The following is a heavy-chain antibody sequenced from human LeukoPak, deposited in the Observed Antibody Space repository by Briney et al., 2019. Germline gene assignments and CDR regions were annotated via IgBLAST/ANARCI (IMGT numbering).Heavy chain of an antibody. V-gene: IGHV4-39*07. CDR1: GGSISGSSYY. Sequence: TSETLSLTCTVSGGSISGSSYYWGWIRQPPGKGLEWIGSIYYSGSTNYNPSLKSRVTISVDKSKNQFSLKLSSVTAADTAVYYCARSTAPDYYYYYGMDVWGQGTTVTVSS. CDR3: ARSTAPDYYYYYGMDV. J-gene: IGHJ6*02. CDR2: IYYSGST.